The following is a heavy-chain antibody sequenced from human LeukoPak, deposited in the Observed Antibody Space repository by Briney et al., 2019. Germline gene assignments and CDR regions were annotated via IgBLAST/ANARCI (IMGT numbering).Heavy chain of an antibody. Sequence: GASVKVSCKASGYTFTSYDINCVRQATGQGLEWVGWMNPNSGNTGHAQKFQGRVTMTRNTSISTAYMELSSLRSEDTAVYYCAREGSWDCSGGSCYSGAFDIWGQGTMVTVSS. CDR3: AREGSWDCSGGSCYSGAFDI. J-gene: IGHJ3*02. D-gene: IGHD2-15*01. CDR2: MNPNSGNT. CDR1: GYTFTSYD. V-gene: IGHV1-8*01.